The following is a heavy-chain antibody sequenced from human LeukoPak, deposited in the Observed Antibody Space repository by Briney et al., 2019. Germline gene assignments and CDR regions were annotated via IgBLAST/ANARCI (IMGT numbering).Heavy chain of an antibody. CDR2: ISSSSSYI. V-gene: IGHV3-21*01. CDR1: GFTFSSYS. CDR3: ATDLESFDY. Sequence: PGGSLRLSCAASGFTFSSYSMNRVRQAPGKGLEWVSSISSSSSYIYNADSVKGRFTISRDNAKNSLYLQMNSLRAEDTAVYYCATDLESFDYWGQGTLVTVSS. J-gene: IGHJ4*02.